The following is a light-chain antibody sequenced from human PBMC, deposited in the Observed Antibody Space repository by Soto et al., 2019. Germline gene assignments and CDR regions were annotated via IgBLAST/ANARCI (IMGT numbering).Light chain of an antibody. CDR1: QAIGNY. CDR2: DAS. CDR3: QQYDKLPLS. Sequence: IQMTPSPSSLSASVGDSVTISCQASQAIGNYLNWYKQRPGKAPNXXIYDASNLETGVPSRFSGNGSGTEFALTISSLHPEDIATYYCQQYDKLPLSFGGGTKVDIK. J-gene: IGKJ4*01. V-gene: IGKV1-33*01.